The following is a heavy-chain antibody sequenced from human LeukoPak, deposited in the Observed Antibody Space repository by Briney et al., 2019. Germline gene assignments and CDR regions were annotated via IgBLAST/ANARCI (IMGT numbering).Heavy chain of an antibody. CDR3: ARDRSVGVLPAPPFDF. CDR1: GGSISLSYYY. CDR2: VFHSGNT. D-gene: IGHD6-6*01. J-gene: IGHJ4*02. V-gene: IGHV4-39*07. Sequence: PSETLSLTCSVSGGSISLSYYYWGWIRQPPGKGLEWVGSVFHSGNTYYNPSLKSRLTISADTSKNQFSLTLTSVTAADTAVYYCARDRSVGVLPAPPFDFWGQGTLVTVSS.